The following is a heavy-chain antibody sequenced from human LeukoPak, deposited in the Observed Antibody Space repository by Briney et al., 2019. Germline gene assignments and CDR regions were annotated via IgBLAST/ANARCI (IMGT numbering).Heavy chain of an antibody. V-gene: IGHV3-49*03. CDR2: IRSKAYGGTT. J-gene: IGHJ5*01. CDR1: GFTFGDYA. D-gene: IGHD6-13*01. CDR3: TRVLAEAGRWFDS. Sequence: PGGSLRLSCTASGFTFGDYAMSWFRQAPGKGLEWVGFIRSKAYGGTTEYAAPVKGRFTISRDDSKGIASLQMNSLKTEDTAVYYCTRVLAEAGRWFDSWGQGTLVTVSS.